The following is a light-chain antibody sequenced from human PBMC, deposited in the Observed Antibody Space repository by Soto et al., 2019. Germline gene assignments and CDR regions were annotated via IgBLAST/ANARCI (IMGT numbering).Light chain of an antibody. J-gene: IGLJ3*02. CDR1: RSNIGSAI. CDR3: VAWDDNLSSRV. CDR2: MNN. V-gene: IGLV1-47*01. Sequence: QSVLTQPPSLSGTPGQTVTISCIGSRSNIGSAIVHWYQQIPGTAPKHLIYMNNQRPSGVPDRFSGSKSGTSASLVITGLRPEDEADYYCVAWDDNLSSRVFGGATKLTVL.